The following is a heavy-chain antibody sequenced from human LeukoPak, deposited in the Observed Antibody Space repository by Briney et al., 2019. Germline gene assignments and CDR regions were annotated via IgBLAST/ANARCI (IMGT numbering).Heavy chain of an antibody. V-gene: IGHV3-7*05. CDR2: IREDGREE. Sequence: GGSLRLSCAASGFTFSDNWMTWVRQPPGKGLEWVANIREDGREEFYVDSVKGRFTISRDNAKNSLYLQMNSLRVGDTAVYYCARVVRDGNNFVFDYWGQGTLVTVSS. CDR1: GFTFSDNW. CDR3: ARVVRDGNNFVFDY. J-gene: IGHJ4*02. D-gene: IGHD5-24*01.